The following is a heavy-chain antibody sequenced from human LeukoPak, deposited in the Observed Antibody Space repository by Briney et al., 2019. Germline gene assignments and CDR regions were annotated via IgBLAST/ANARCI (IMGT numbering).Heavy chain of an antibody. CDR1: GFTFSIYS. V-gene: IGHV3-21*01. CDR2: ISSSSSYI. D-gene: IGHD3-10*01. J-gene: IGHJ4*02. CDR3: ARVLLWFGEPYFDY. Sequence: GGSLRLSCAASGFTFSIYSMNWVRQAPGKGLEWVSSISSSSSYIYYADSVKGRFTISRDNAKNSLYLQMNSLRAEDTVVYYCARVLLWFGEPYFDYWGQGTLVTVSS.